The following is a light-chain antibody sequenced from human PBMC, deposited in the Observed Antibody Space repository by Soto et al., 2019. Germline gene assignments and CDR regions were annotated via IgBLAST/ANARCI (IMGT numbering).Light chain of an antibody. CDR1: QSVNTN. CDR2: GAS. V-gene: IGKV3-15*01. J-gene: IGKJ2*01. CDR3: QQYNNWPPMYT. Sequence: EIVMTQSPATLSVSPGERATLSCRASQSVNTNLAWYQKKPGQAPRLLIYGASTRATGIPARFGGSGSGTEFTLTISSLQSEDFAVYYYQQYNNWPPMYTFGQGTKLEIK.